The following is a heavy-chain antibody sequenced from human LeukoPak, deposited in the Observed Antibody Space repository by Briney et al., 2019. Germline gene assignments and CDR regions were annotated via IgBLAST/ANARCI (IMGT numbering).Heavy chain of an antibody. D-gene: IGHD6-13*01. J-gene: IGHJ4*02. CDR3: ARALGYSSSWYVMSYYFDY. Sequence: RSSETLSLTCAVSGGSISSSNWWSWVRQPPGKGLEWIGEIYHSGSTNYNPSLKSRVTISVDKSKNQFSLKLSSVTAADTAVYYCARALGYSSSWYVMSYYFDYWGQGTLVTVSS. V-gene: IGHV4-4*02. CDR2: IYHSGST. CDR1: GGSISSSNW.